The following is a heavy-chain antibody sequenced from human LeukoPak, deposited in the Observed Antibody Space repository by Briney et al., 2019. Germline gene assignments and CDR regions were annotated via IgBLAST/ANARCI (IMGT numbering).Heavy chain of an antibody. CDR2: IKQDGREK. CDR1: GFTFSSYW. J-gene: IGHJ4*02. D-gene: IGHD3-10*01. Sequence: GGSLRLSCAASGFTFSSYWMSWVRQAPGKRLEWVANIKQDGREKYYVDSMKGRFTISRDNAKNSLYLQMNSLRAEDTAVYYCARDLYYGSGTPPYSFDYWGQGTLVTVSS. CDR3: ARDLYYGSGTPPYSFDY. V-gene: IGHV3-7*01.